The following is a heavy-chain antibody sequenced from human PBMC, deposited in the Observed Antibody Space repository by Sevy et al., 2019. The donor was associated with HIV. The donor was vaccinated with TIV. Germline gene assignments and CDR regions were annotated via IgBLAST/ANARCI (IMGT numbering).Heavy chain of an antibody. CDR2: IKQDGSVK. CDR3: VIAIAADGSF. D-gene: IGHD6-13*01. Sequence: GGSLRLSCAASGFSLNIYWMSWVRQAPGKGLEWVANIKQDGSVKYYVDSVKGRFTISRDNARNLLYLQMNSLRAEDSALYYCVIAIAADGSFWGQGTLVTVSS. J-gene: IGHJ4*02. CDR1: GFSLNIYW. V-gene: IGHV3-7*01.